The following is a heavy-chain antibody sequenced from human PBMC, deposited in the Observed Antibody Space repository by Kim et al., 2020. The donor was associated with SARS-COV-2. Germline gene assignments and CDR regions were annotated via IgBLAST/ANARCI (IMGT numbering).Heavy chain of an antibody. V-gene: IGHV1-24*01. J-gene: IGHJ4*02. D-gene: IGHD3-16*01. Sequence: IYAQKFQGRVTMTEDTSTDTAYMELSSLRSEETAVYYCATDQGFGGVYYWGQGTLVTVSS. CDR3: ATDQGFGGVYY.